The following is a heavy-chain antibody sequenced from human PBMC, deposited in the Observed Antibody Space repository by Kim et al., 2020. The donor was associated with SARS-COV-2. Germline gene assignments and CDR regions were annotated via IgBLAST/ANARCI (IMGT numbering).Heavy chain of an antibody. Sequence: SGPTLVNPTQTLTLTCTFSGFSLSTSGMCVSWIRQPPGKALEWLALIDWDDDKYYSTSLKTRLTISKDTSKNQVVLTMTNMDPVDTATYYCARIRRDSSSWYRAGYYYYGMDVWGQGTTVTVSS. CDR3: ARIRRDSSSWYRAGYYYYGMDV. J-gene: IGHJ6*02. D-gene: IGHD6-13*01. CDR2: IDWDDDK. CDR1: GFSLSTSGMC. V-gene: IGHV2-70*01.